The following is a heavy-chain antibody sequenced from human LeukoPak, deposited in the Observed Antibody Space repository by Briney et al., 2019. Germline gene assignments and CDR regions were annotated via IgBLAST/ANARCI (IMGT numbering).Heavy chain of an antibody. CDR2: INSDGSST. D-gene: IGHD3-22*01. CDR1: GFTSSSYW. J-gene: IGHJ4*02. CDR3: AREDTEPYDSNVYYYY. Sequence: GGSLRLSCAASGFTSSSYWMHWVRQAPGKGLVWVSRINSDGSSTSYADSVKGRFTISRDNAKNTLYLQMNSLRAEDTAVYYCAREDTEPYDSNVYYYYWGQGTLVTVSS. V-gene: IGHV3-74*01.